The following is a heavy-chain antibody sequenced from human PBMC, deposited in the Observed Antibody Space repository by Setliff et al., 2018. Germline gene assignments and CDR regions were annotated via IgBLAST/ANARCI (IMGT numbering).Heavy chain of an antibody. CDR2: ISAYNGNT. Sequence: ASVKVSCKASGYTFTSYGISWVRQAPGQGLEWMGWISAYNGNTNYAHKFQGRVTMTRNTSISTAYMELSSLRSEDTAVYYCARPMYDILTGPPYGMDVWGQGTTVTVSS. CDR1: GYTFTSYG. V-gene: IGHV1-18*01. CDR3: ARPMYDILTGPPYGMDV. J-gene: IGHJ6*02. D-gene: IGHD3-9*01.